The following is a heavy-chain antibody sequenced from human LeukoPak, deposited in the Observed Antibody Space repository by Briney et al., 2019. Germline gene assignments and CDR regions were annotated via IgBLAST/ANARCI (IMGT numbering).Heavy chain of an antibody. CDR1: GDSVSSNSAA. D-gene: IGHD4-11*01. CDR2: TYYRSKWYN. Sequence: SQTLSLTCAISGDSVSSNSAAWNWIRQSPSRGLEWLGRTYYRSKWYNDYAVSVKSRITINPDTSKDQFSLQLNSVTPEDTAAYYCARHNDYSNLDAFDIWGQGTMVTVSS. J-gene: IGHJ3*02. V-gene: IGHV6-1*01. CDR3: ARHNDYSNLDAFDI.